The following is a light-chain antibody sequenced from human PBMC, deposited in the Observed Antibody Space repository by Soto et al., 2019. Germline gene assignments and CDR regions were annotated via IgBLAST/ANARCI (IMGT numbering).Light chain of an antibody. CDR1: SSDVGGYNF. CDR2: EVS. Sequence: LTPPASVFGSPGQSITFSCTGTSSDVGGYNFVSWYQQHPGKAPKLMIYEVSSRPSGVSNRFSCSKSGNTASLTISGLQPEDEAYYYCSSYTTITTVVFGTGTKVTVL. V-gene: IGLV2-14*03. CDR3: SSYTTITTVV. J-gene: IGLJ1*01.